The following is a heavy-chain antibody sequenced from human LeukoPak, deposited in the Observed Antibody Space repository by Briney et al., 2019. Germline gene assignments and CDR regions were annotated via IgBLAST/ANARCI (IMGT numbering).Heavy chain of an antibody. V-gene: IGHV1-69*13. J-gene: IGHJ6*02. CDR3: ARELAAAGTFFYYGMDV. Sequence: GASVKVSCKASGGTFSSYAISWVRQAAGQGLEWMGGIIPIFGTANYAQKFQGRVTITAHESTSTAYMELSSLRSEDTAVYYCARELAAAGTFFYYGMDVWGQGTTVSVSS. CDR1: GGTFSSYA. D-gene: IGHD6-13*01. CDR2: IIPIFGTA.